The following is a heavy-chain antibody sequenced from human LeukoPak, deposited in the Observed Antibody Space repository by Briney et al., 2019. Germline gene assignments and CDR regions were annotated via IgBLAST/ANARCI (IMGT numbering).Heavy chain of an antibody. CDR2: IWYDGTKK. D-gene: IGHD1-1*01. CDR3: ANYLEHAEVIDY. CDR1: GSTFSGHG. Sequence: GGSLRLSCAASGSTFSGHGMHWVRQAPGKGLEWVAVIWYDGTKKYYADSVKGRFTISRDNSKNTLYLQMNSLRAEDTAVYYCANYLEHAEVIDYWGQGTLVTVSS. J-gene: IGHJ4*02. V-gene: IGHV3-33*06.